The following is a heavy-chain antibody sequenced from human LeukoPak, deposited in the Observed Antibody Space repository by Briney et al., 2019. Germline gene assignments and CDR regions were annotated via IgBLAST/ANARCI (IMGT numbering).Heavy chain of an antibody. D-gene: IGHD6-13*01. CDR3: GRGKRRYSSSWYIGNYFDY. CDR1: GGSFSGYY. CDR2: INHSGST. J-gene: IGHJ4*02. V-gene: IGHV4-34*01. Sequence: SETLSLTYAVYGGSFSGYYWSWIRQPPGKGLEWIGEINHSGSTNYNPSLKSRVTISVDTSKNQFSLKLSSVTAADTAVYYCGRGKRRYSSSWYIGNYFDYWGQGTLVTVSS.